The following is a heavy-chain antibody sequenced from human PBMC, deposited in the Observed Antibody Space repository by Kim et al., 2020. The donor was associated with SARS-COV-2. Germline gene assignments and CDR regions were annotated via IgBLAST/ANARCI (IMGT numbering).Heavy chain of an antibody. Sequence: GGSLRLSCAASGFTFSSYSMNWVRQAPGKGLEWVSYISSSSSTIYYADSVKGRFTISRDNAKNSLYLQMNSLRAEDTAVYYCARDSCGGDCFYYYYGMDVWGKGTTVTVSS. D-gene: IGHD2-21*02. CDR3: ARDSCGGDCFYYYYGMDV. CDR1: GFTFSSYS. V-gene: IGHV3-48*01. CDR2: ISSSSSTI. J-gene: IGHJ6*04.